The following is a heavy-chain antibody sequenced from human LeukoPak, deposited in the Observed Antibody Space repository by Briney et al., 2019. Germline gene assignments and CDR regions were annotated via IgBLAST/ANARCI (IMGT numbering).Heavy chain of an antibody. CDR1: GFTFSSYS. D-gene: IGHD1-26*01. Sequence: GRSLRLSCAASGFTFSSYSMNWVRQAPGKGLEWVSSISSSSSYIYYADSVKGRFTISRDNAKNSLYLQMNSLRAEDTAVYYCARDSGSYDVRYYFDYWGQGTLVTVSS. J-gene: IGHJ4*02. V-gene: IGHV3-21*01. CDR2: ISSSSSYI. CDR3: ARDSGSYDVRYYFDY.